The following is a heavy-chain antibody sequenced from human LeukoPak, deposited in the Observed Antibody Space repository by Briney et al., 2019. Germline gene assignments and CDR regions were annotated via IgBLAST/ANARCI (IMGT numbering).Heavy chain of an antibody. CDR1: GFTFSSYG. J-gene: IGHJ6*04. Sequence: GGSLRLSCAASGFTFSSYGMNWVRQAPGKGLEWVSYISSSGSTIYYADSVKGRFTISRDNAKNSLYLQMNSLRVEDTAVYYCVCGQPNQWLRGVWGKGTTVTVSS. CDR2: ISSSGSTI. D-gene: IGHD6-19*01. CDR3: VCGQPNQWLRGV. V-gene: IGHV3-48*04.